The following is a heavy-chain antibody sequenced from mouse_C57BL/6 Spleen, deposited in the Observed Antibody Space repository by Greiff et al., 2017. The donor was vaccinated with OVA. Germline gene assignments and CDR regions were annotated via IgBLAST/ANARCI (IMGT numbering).Heavy chain of an antibody. D-gene: IGHD3-1*01. V-gene: IGHV1-18*01. J-gene: IGHJ4*01. Sequence: DVQLQQSGPELVKPGASVKIPCKASGYTFTDYNMDWVKQSHGKSLEWIGDINPNNGGTNYNQKFKGKATLTVDKSSSTAYMELRSLPSEDTAVYYCARRAGSYAMDYWGQGTSVTVSS. CDR3: ARRAGSYAMDY. CDR1: GYTFTDYN. CDR2: INPNNGGT.